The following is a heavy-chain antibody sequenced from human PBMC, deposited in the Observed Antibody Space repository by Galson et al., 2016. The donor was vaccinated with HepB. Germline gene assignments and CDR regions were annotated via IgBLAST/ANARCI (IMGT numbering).Heavy chain of an antibody. V-gene: IGHV3-30*03. CDR2: ISYDGDTK. CDR3: ASDPRQWQRGYNYGFEY. J-gene: IGHJ4*02. CDR1: GFTFSTYG. Sequence: LRLSCAASGFTFSTYGMHWVRQAPGKGLEWVAVISYDGDTKYHADSVKGRFTISRDNSKNTLYLQMHRLRFEETAVYYCASDPRQWQRGYNYGFEYWGQGTLVSVSS. D-gene: IGHD5-18*01.